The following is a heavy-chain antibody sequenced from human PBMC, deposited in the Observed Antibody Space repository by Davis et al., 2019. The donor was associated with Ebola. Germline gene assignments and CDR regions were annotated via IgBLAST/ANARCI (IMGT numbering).Heavy chain of an antibody. D-gene: IGHD5-12*01. CDR3: ARDPGWLRNNWFDP. Sequence: SETLSLTCAVYGGSFSGYYWSWIRQPPGKGLEWIGEIYHSGSTNYNPSLKSRVTISVDKSKNQFSLKLSSVTAADTAVYYCARDPGWLRNNWFDPWDQGTLVTVSS. J-gene: IGHJ5*02. CDR1: GGSFSGYY. CDR2: IYHSGST. V-gene: IGHV4-34*01.